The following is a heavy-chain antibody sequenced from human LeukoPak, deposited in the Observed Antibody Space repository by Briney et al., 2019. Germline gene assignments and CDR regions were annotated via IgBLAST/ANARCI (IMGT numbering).Heavy chain of an antibody. CDR3: ARSDSSGRNWFDP. V-gene: IGHV4-34*01. D-gene: IGHD3-22*01. J-gene: IGHJ5*02. Sequence: SETLSLTCALYGGSFSAYYWSWIRQSPGKGLEWIGEINHSGSTNYNPSLKSRVTISVDTSKNQFSLKLSSVTAADTAVYYCARSDSSGRNWFDPWGQGTLVTVSS. CDR1: GGSFSAYY. CDR2: INHSGST.